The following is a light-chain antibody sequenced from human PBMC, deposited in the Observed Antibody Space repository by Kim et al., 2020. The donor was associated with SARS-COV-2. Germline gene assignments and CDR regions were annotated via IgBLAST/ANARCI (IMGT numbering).Light chain of an antibody. Sequence: SLGDSVTITSRASKEIRKVLNGYQHKTGKAPELLISDDSTCRTGVPSRFSGSASGTHFTFTISNMQPEDIATYYCQQYNNLQAITFGQGTRLEIK. CDR3: QQYNNLQAIT. V-gene: IGKV1-33*01. J-gene: IGKJ5*01. CDR1: KEIRKV. CDR2: DDS.